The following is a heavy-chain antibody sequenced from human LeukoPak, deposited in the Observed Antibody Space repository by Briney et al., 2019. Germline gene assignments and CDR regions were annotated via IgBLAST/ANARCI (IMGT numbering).Heavy chain of an antibody. CDR3: TGGSTLYKRFDP. CDR2: LSKSGNT. CDR1: GGSISSYY. V-gene: IGHV4-4*08. D-gene: IGHD2-15*01. J-gene: IGHJ5*02. Sequence: SETLSLTCTVSGGSISSYYWSWIRLPPGKGLEWIGYLSKSGNTNYSPSLKSRVTISVDTSKNQLSLKLSSVTAADTAVYYCTGGSTLYKRFDPWGQGTLVTVCS.